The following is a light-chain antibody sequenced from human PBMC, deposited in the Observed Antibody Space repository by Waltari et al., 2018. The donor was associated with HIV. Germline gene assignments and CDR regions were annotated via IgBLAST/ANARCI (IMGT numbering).Light chain of an antibody. CDR3: QQGDSFPFT. J-gene: IGKJ4*01. CDR1: QSISTW. Sequence: DTQMTQSPSSVSASVGDRVDITCRASQSISTWLAWYQQKPGEAPKLLIYAASSLQSGVPSRFSGSGSGTDFTLTISSLQPEDFATYYCQQGDSFPFTFGGGTKVEI. CDR2: AAS. V-gene: IGKV1-12*01.